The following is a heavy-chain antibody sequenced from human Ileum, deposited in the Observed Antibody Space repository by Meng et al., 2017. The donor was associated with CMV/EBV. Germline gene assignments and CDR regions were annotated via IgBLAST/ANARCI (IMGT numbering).Heavy chain of an antibody. CDR3: TKGGSSSDLKYPPST. Sequence: QLWVGGLGGGVVQPGGVLRLSFAASEFTFSSFDMHWVRQAPGKGLDWVAFIRYDGSKQYHADSVKGRFTISRDNSKNTLFLQMNSLRPEDTALYFCTKGGSSSDLKYPPSTWGQGTLVTVSS. V-gene: IGHV3-30*02. CDR2: IRYDGSKQ. CDR1: EFTFSSFD. J-gene: IGHJ5*02. D-gene: IGHD6-13*01.